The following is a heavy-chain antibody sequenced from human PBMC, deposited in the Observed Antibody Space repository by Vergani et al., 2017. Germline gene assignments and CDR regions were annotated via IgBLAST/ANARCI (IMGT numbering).Heavy chain of an antibody. D-gene: IGHD3-22*01. Sequence: QVQLVQSGAEVKKPGASVKVSCKASGYTFTSYGISWVRQAPGQGLEWMGWISAYNGNTNYAQKLQGRVTMPTDTSTSTAYMELRSLRSDDTAVYYCARAPLSITMIVVAPRWFDPWGQGTLVTVSS. V-gene: IGHV1-18*01. CDR3: ARAPLSITMIVVAPRWFDP. CDR2: ISAYNGNT. J-gene: IGHJ5*02. CDR1: GYTFTSYG.